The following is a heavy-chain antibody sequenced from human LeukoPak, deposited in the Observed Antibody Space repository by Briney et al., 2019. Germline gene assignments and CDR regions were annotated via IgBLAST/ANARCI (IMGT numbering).Heavy chain of an antibody. CDR3: AKCSASYSNDAFDV. Sequence: GGSLRLSCAASGFTFNNYAMNWVRQAPGKGLGWVSYIRGGGSNTRYSDSVKGRFIISRDNSKNILYLQMNSLRAEDTAIYYCAKCSASYSNDAFDVWGRGTIVTVSS. CDR2: IRGGGSNT. V-gene: IGHV3-23*01. J-gene: IGHJ3*01. D-gene: IGHD3-10*02. CDR1: GFTFNNYA.